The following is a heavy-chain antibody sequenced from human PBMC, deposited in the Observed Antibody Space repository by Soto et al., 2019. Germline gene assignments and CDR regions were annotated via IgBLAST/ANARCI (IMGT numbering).Heavy chain of an antibody. Sequence: GESLKISCKGSGYSFTSYWISWVRQMPGKGLEWMGRIDPSDSYTNYSPSFQGHVTISADRSISTAYLQWSSLKASDTAMYYCARDYCSGGSCYFYYYGMDVWGQGTTVTVSS. CDR1: GYSFTSYW. V-gene: IGHV5-10-1*01. J-gene: IGHJ6*02. CDR2: IDPSDSYT. CDR3: ARDYCSGGSCYFYYYGMDV. D-gene: IGHD2-15*01.